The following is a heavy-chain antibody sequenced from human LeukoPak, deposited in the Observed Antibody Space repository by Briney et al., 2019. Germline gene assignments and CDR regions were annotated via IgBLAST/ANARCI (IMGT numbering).Heavy chain of an antibody. D-gene: IGHD3-22*01. CDR3: ARDCSDSSSDYYPLGY. Sequence: GRSLRLSCAASGFTFSSYGMHWVRQAPGKGLEWEAFISYDGSNKYYADSVKGRFTISRDNSKNTLFLQMNRLRAEDTAVYYCARDCSDSSSDYYPLGYWGQGTLVTVSS. CDR1: GFTFSSYG. V-gene: IGHV3-33*05. CDR2: ISYDGSNK. J-gene: IGHJ4*02.